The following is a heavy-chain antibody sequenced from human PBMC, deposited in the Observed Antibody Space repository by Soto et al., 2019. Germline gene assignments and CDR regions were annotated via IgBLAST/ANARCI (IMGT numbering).Heavy chain of an antibody. V-gene: IGHV5-51*01. CDR2: IYPGDSDT. CDR3: ARPPYSASYYYFDQ. J-gene: IGHJ4*02. D-gene: IGHD1-26*01. Sequence: AESLKISCNASGYSFTSYWIGWGRQMPGKGLEWMGIIYPGDSDTIYSPSFQGQVTISADKSISTAYLQWNSLKASDTAMHYCARPPYSASYYYFDQWGQGTPVTVSS. CDR1: GYSFTSYW.